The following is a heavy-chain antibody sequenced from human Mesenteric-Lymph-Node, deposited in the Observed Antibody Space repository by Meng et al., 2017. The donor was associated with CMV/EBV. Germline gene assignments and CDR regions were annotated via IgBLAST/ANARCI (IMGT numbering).Heavy chain of an antibody. D-gene: IGHD1-26*01. Sequence: ASVKVSCKASGYTFTSYDINWVRQATGQGLEWMGWMNPNSGNTGYAQKFQGRVTMTRNTSISTAYMELSSLRSADTAMYYCARVSGSYLGAFDVWGQGTMVTVS. CDR1: GYTFTSYD. J-gene: IGHJ3*01. V-gene: IGHV1-8*01. CDR2: MNPNSGNT. CDR3: ARVSGSYLGAFDV.